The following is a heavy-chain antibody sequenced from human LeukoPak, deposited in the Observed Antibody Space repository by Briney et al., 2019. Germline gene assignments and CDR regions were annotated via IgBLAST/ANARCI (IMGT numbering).Heavy chain of an antibody. CDR1: GFSLSTSGVG. V-gene: IGHV2-5*02. J-gene: IGHJ5*02. D-gene: IGHD5-18*01. CDR3: AHRRTYSRGYSCGGNWFDP. Sequence: SGPTLVKPTQTLTLTCTFSGFSLSTSGVGLGWIRQPPGKALEWLALIYWDDDKRYSPSLKSRLTITKDTSKNQVVLTMTNMDPVDTATYYCAHRRTYSRGYSCGGNWFDPWGQGTLVTVSS. CDR2: IYWDDDK.